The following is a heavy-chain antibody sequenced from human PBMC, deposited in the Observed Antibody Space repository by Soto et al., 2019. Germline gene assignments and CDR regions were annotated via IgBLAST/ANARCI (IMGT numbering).Heavy chain of an antibody. J-gene: IGHJ6*02. D-gene: IGHD3-10*01. Sequence: SETLSLTCTVSGDSVTSVSDYWSWIRQPPGKGLEWIGYIYYSGSADYNPSLGSRVTISIDTSKNQFSLKLTSVTAADTAVYYCARGVGFGYYYYHMDLWGQGTMVTVSS. CDR3: ARGVGFGYYYYHMDL. CDR2: IYYSGSA. V-gene: IGHV4-61*01. CDR1: GDSVTSVSDY.